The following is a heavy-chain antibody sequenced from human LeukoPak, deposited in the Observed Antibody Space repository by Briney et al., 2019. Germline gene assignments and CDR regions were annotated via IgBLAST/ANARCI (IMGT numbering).Heavy chain of an antibody. J-gene: IGHJ4*02. Sequence: PGGSLRLSCAASRFTFSDYYMSWIRQAPGKGLEWVSYIRSSGTTIYYADSVKGRFTISRDNAKNSLYLQMNSLRAEDTAVYYCARDGSYWDFDYWGQGTLVTVSS. V-gene: IGHV3-11*01. CDR3: ARDGSYWDFDY. CDR1: RFTFSDYY. D-gene: IGHD1-26*01. CDR2: IRSSGTTI.